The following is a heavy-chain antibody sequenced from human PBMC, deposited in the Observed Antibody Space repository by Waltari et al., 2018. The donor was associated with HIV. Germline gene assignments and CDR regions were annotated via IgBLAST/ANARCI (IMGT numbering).Heavy chain of an antibody. CDR2: MNPNSGNT. CDR3: ARSGYGDYTDYFDY. J-gene: IGHJ4*02. CDR1: GYTFPSYD. Sequence: QVQLVQSGAEVKKPGASVKVSCKASGYTFPSYDINRVRKATGHGLDWMGWMNPNSGNTGYAQKFQGRVTMTRNTSISTAYMELSSLRSEDTAVYYCARSGYGDYTDYFDYWGQGTLVTVSS. V-gene: IGHV1-8*01. D-gene: IGHD4-17*01.